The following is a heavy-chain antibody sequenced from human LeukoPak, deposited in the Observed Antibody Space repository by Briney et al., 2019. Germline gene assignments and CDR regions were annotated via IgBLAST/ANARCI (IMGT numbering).Heavy chain of an antibody. CDR2: IYPGDSDT. CDR3: ARHGYYYDSSGYYTDAFDI. J-gene: IGHJ3*02. Sequence: GESLKISCKGSGYSFTSYWIGWVRQMPGKGLEWMGIIYPGDSDTRYSPSFQGQVTISADKSISTAYPQWSSLKTSDTAIYYCARHGYYYDSSGYYTDAFDIWGQGTMVTVSS. V-gene: IGHV5-51*01. D-gene: IGHD3-22*01. CDR1: GYSFTSYW.